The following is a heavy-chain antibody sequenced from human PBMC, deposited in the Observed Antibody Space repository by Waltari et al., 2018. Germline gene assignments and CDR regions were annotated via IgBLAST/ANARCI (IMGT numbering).Heavy chain of an antibody. V-gene: IGHV4-59*07. Sequence: QVQLPASGPGLVKPSDTLSPTRTVPGGLLRRSYLIWIRPPAGKGLEWVGYIYYSGSTNDNPSLKSRVTISVDTSKNQFSLKLSSVTAADTAVYYCAGCSPWFGEEGCWFDPWGQGTLVTVSS. J-gene: IGHJ5*02. D-gene: IGHD3-10*01. CDR3: AGCSPWFGEEGCWFDP. CDR1: GGLLRRSY. CDR2: IYYSGST.